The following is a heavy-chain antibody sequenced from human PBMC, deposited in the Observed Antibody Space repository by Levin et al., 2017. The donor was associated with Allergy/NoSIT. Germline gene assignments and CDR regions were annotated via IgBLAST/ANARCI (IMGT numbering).Heavy chain of an antibody. V-gene: IGHV3-13*01. D-gene: IGHD6-13*01. CDR3: ARGTRIAAAGLYFDY. CDR2: IGTAGDT. Sequence: GGSLRLSCAASGFTFSSYDMHWVRQATGKGLEWVSAIGTAGDTYYPGSVKGRFTISRENAKNSLYLQMNSLRAGDTAVYYCARGTRIAAAGLYFDYWGQGTLVTVSS. J-gene: IGHJ4*02. CDR1: GFTFSSYD.